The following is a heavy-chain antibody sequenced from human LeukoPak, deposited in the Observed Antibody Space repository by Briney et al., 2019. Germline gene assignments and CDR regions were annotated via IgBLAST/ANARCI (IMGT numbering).Heavy chain of an antibody. Sequence: PSETLSLTCTVSGGSITSYYWSWIRQPPGKGLEWIGYIYYSGSTNYNPSLKSRVTISVDRSKNQFSLKLSSVTAADTAVYYCARRPNWNYSPYYYYYMDVWGKGTTVTVSS. CDR1: GGSITSYY. D-gene: IGHD1-7*01. V-gene: IGHV4-59*12. J-gene: IGHJ6*03. CDR2: IYYSGST. CDR3: ARRPNWNYSPYYYYYMDV.